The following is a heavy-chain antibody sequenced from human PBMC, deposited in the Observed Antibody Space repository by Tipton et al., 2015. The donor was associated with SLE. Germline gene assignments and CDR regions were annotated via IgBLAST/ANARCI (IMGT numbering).Heavy chain of an antibody. V-gene: IGHV4-39*01. CDR1: GGSISSSSYY. CDR3: ATWADSPLPYFGGDCPYFDL. J-gene: IGHJ2*01. Sequence: TLSLTCTVSGGSISSSSYYWGGIRQPPGKGLEWIGSIYYSGSTYYTPSLKSRDTISVDTSKNQFSLKLSSVTAADTAVYYCATWADSPLPYFGGDCPYFDLWGRGTLVTVSS. D-gene: IGHD2-21*01. CDR2: IYYSGST.